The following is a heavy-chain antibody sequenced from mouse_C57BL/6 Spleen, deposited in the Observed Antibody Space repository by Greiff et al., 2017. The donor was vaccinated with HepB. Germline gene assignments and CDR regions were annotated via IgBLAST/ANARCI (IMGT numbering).Heavy chain of an antibody. CDR2: IYPGDGDT. CDR1: GYAFSSSW. D-gene: IGHD3-2*02. Sequence: QVQLKESGPELVKPGASVKISCKASGYAFSSSWMNWVKQRPGKGLEWIGRIYPGDGDTNYNGKFKGKATLTADKSSSTAYMQLSSLTSEDSAVYFCARAAQAPDYWGQGTTLTVSS. V-gene: IGHV1-82*01. J-gene: IGHJ2*01. CDR3: ARAAQAPDY.